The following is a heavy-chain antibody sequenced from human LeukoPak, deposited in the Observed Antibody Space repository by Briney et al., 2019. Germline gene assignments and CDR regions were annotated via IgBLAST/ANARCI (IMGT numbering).Heavy chain of an antibody. CDR2: IIPIFGIA. Sequence: SVKVSCKASRGTFSSYAISWVRQAPGQGLEWMGRIIPIFGIANYAQKFQGRVTITADKSTSTAYMELSSLRSEDTAVYYCARGRTNPSDYYGMDVWGQGTTVTVSS. V-gene: IGHV1-69*04. D-gene: IGHD2-8*01. CDR1: RGTFSSYA. CDR3: ARGRTNPSDYYGMDV. J-gene: IGHJ6*02.